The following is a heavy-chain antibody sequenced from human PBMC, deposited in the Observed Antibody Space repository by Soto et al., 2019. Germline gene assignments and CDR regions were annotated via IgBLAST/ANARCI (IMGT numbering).Heavy chain of an antibody. CDR3: AILPWPPYYYGMDV. J-gene: IGHJ6*02. Sequence: PGGSLRLSCAASGFTFSSYAMSWVRQAPGKGLEWVSAISGSGGSTYYADSVKGRFTISRDNSKNTLYLQMNSLRAEDTAVYYCAILPWPPYYYGMDVWGQGTTVTVSS. V-gene: IGHV3-23*01. CDR1: GFTFSSYA. CDR2: ISGSGGST.